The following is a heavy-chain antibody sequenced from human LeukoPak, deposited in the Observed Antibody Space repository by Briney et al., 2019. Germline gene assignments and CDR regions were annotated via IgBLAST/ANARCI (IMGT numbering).Heavy chain of an antibody. J-gene: IGHJ4*02. Sequence: GGSLKLSCAASGFAFSGSTLHWVRQASGKGLEWVGRIRTKANNNATAYTASVKGRLTISRDDSKNTAYLQMSSLKSEDTAVYYCTITVTDLYYFDYWGQGTLVTVSS. V-gene: IGHV3-73*01. CDR2: IRTKANNNAT. D-gene: IGHD4-17*01. CDR1: GFAFSGST. CDR3: TITVTDLYYFDY.